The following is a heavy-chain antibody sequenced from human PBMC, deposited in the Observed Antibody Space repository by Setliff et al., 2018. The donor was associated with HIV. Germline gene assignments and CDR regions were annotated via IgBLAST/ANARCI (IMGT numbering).Heavy chain of an antibody. CDR2: INPKSGGT. CDR1: GYTFTDYY. D-gene: IGHD1-7*01. CDR3: AKDRTGTGTTLHV. Sequence: GASVKVSCKASGYTFTDYYIHWVRQAPGQGLEWMGRINPKSGGTNYVQKFQGRVNMTRDTYINTAYLELSRLRSDDTAVYYCAKDRTGTGTTLHVWGKGTTVTVSS. V-gene: IGHV1-2*06. J-gene: IGHJ6*04.